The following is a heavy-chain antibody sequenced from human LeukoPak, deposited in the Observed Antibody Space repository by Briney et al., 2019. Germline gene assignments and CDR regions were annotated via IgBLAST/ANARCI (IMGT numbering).Heavy chain of an antibody. CDR2: ISGGTT. CDR1: GFTFGDYL. V-gene: IGHV3-49*03. CDR3: SRGSGWLSVY. D-gene: IGHD6-19*01. Sequence: GGSLRLSCTASGFTFGDYLMSWFRQASGKGLEWIGFISGGTTEYAASVKGRFTISRDDSTSIAYLQMNSLTTEDTAVYYCSRGSGWLSVYWGQGTLVTVSS. J-gene: IGHJ4*02.